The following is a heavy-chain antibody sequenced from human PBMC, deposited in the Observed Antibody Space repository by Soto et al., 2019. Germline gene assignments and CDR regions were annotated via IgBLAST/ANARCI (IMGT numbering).Heavy chain of an antibody. CDR2: VSAYNGNT. D-gene: IGHD2-15*01. Sequence: QVQLVQSGGEVKKPGASVKVSCKASGYTFTSYGISWVRQAPGQGLEWMGRVSAYNGNTNYAQKLQGRVTMTTDTSTSTAYMGLRSLRADDTAVYYCASVVGALGHWFDPWGQGTLVTVSS. CDR3: ASVVGALGHWFDP. V-gene: IGHV1-18*01. J-gene: IGHJ5*02. CDR1: GYTFTSYG.